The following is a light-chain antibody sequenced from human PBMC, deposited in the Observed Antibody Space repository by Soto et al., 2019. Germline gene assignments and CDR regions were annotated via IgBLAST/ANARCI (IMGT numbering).Light chain of an antibody. CDR1: QRMTNNC. CDR2: GAS. J-gene: IGKJ2*01. Sequence: EIVLTQSPDTLSLSPGERVTLSCSASQRMTNNCLAWFQQKPGLAPRLLIHGASTRASGVPDRFTGGGSGTDFVLTISRVEPEDFAVYYCQQYGRSPFTFGQGTKLQIK. CDR3: QQYGRSPFT. V-gene: IGKV3-20*01.